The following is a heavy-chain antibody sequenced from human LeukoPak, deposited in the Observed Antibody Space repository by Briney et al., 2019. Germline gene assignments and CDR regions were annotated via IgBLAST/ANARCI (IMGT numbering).Heavy chain of an antibody. J-gene: IGHJ6*03. CDR2: INPNSGGT. Sequence: GASVKVSCKASGYTFTGYYMHWVRQAPGQGLEWMGWINPNSGGTNYAQKFQGRVTMTRDTSISTAYMELSRLRSDDTAVYYCARDRRSLRFNYYYYYMDVWGKGTTVTVSS. CDR1: GYTFTGYY. D-gene: IGHD5/OR15-5a*01. V-gene: IGHV1-2*02. CDR3: ARDRRSLRFNYYYYYMDV.